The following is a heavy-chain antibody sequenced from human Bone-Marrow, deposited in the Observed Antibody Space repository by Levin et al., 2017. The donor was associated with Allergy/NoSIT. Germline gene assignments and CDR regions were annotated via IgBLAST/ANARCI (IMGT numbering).Heavy chain of an antibody. Sequence: GGSLRLSCAASGFSFSSYAMHWVRQAPGRGLEWVAVISYDESNKYYADSVKGRFTISRDNSKNSLYLQMHSLTVEDTALYYCARRHSGSYDYYSMDVWGQGTTVTVSS. CDR2: ISYDESNK. J-gene: IGHJ6*02. D-gene: IGHD1-26*01. CDR3: ARRHSGSYDYYSMDV. CDR1: GFSFSSYA. V-gene: IGHV3-30*04.